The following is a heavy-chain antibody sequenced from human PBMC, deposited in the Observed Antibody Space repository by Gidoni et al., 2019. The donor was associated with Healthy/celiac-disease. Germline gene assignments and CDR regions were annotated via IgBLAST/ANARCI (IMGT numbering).Heavy chain of an antibody. J-gene: IGHJ4*02. V-gene: IGHV4-39*01. Sequence: QLQLQESGPGLVKPSETLSLTCPVSGGSISSSSYYWGWIRQPPGKGLEWIGSIYYSGSTYNNPSLKSRVTISVDTSKNQFSLKLSSVTAADTAVYYCARHHKGGGFNFDYWGQGTLVTVSS. CDR1: GGSISSSSYY. D-gene: IGHD3-16*01. CDR2: IYYSGST. CDR3: ARHHKGGGFNFDY.